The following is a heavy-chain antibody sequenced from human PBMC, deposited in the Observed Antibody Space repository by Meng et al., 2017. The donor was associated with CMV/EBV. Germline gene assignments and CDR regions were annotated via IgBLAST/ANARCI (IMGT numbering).Heavy chain of an antibody. D-gene: IGHD1-20*01. J-gene: IGHJ4*02. V-gene: IGHV4-31*03. Sequence: SETLSLTCTVSGGSISSGGYYWSWIRQHPGKGLEWIGYIYYSGSTYYNPSLKSRVTISVDTSKNQFSLKLSSVTAADTAVYYCARDTYRGNWKEFDYWGQGTLVTVSS. CDR2: IYYSGST. CDR3: ARDTYRGNWKEFDY. CDR1: GGSISSGGYY.